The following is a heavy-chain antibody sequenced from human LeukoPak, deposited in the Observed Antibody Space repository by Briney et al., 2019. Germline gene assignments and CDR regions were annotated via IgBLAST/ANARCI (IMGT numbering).Heavy chain of an antibody. CDR3: TTRRQDGW. CDR2: IKSKIDGGTI. CDR1: GFTFSDAW. J-gene: IGHJ4*02. D-gene: IGHD2-15*01. V-gene: IGHV3-15*01. Sequence: GGSLRLSCVASGFTFSDAWMSWVRQAPGKGLEWVGRIKSKIDGGTIDYAAPVKGGFTISRDDSRNTLYLQMNSLKTEDTAVYYCTTRRQDGWWGQGTLVTISS.